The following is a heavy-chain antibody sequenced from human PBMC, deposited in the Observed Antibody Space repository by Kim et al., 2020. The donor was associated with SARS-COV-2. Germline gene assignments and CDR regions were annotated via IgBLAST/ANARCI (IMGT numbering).Heavy chain of an antibody. J-gene: IGHJ4*02. CDR2: VTSDGSST. D-gene: IGHD3-16*01. V-gene: IGHV3-74*01. Sequence: GGSLRLSCVASGFTFSSYWMHWVRQAPGKGLVWVSRVTSDGSSTSYADSVKGRFTISRDNARNTLYLQMNSLRAEDTAVYYCASLTTGYVWDKIDYWGQGTLVTVSS. CDR3: ASLTTGYVWDKIDY. CDR1: GFTFSSYW.